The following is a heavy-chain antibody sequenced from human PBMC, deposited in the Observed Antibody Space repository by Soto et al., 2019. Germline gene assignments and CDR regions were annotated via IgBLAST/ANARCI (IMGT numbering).Heavy chain of an antibody. CDR2: IYYSGST. Sequence: SETLSLTCTVSGGSISRSTYYWGWVRQPPGKGLEWIGSIYYSGSTYYRPSLKSRVTISVDTSKNQFSLKLSSVTAADTAVYYCARGEDAFFYYGLDVWGQGITVTVSS. CDR3: ARGEDAFFYYGLDV. CDR1: GGSISRSTYY. J-gene: IGHJ6*02. V-gene: IGHV4-39*01.